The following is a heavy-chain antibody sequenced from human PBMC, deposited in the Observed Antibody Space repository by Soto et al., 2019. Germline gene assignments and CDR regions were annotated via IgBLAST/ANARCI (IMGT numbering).Heavy chain of an antibody. CDR2: TYYRSKWSY. CDR1: GDSVSSNSAA. CDR3: ARDGGTGDDFWDY. Sequence: SQPRSLTCAISGDSVSSNSAAWNWIRQSPSRGLEWLGRTYYRSKWSYDYALSVKSRITINPDTSKNQFSLHLNSVTPEDTALYYCARDGGTGDDFWDYWGQGTLVTVSS. J-gene: IGHJ4*01. D-gene: IGHD3-3*01. V-gene: IGHV6-1*01.